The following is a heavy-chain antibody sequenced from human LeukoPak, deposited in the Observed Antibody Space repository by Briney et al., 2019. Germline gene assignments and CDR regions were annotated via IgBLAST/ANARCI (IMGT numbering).Heavy chain of an antibody. J-gene: IGHJ6*02. D-gene: IGHD2-15*01. CDR2: IWYDGSNK. Sequence: GGSLRLSCAASGFTFSSYGMHWVRQAPGKGLEWVAVIWYDGSNKYYADSVKGRFTISRDNSKNTLYLQMSSLRAEDTAVYYCARRVVAARGDYYYGMDVWGQGTTVTVSS. CDR3: ARRVVAARGDYYYGMDV. V-gene: IGHV3-33*01. CDR1: GFTFSSYG.